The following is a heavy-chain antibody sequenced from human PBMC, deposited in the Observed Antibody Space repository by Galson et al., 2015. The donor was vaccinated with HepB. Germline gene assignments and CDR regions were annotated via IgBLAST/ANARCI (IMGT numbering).Heavy chain of an antibody. CDR1: GFTFSSYA. J-gene: IGHJ4*02. Sequence: SLRLSCAASGFTFSSYAMHWVRQAPGKGLEWVAVISYDGSNKYYADSVKGRFTISRDNSKNTLYLQMNSLRAEDTAVYYCARGRYYDSSGYPVDYWGQGTLVTVSS. CDR3: ARGRYYDSSGYPVDY. D-gene: IGHD3-22*01. CDR2: ISYDGSNK. V-gene: IGHV3-30*04.